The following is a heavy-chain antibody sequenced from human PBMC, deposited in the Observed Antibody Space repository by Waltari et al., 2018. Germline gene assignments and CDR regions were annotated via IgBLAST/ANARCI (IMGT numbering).Heavy chain of an antibody. J-gene: IGHJ4*02. CDR1: GFNSSRYG. V-gene: IGHV3-33*06. CDR3: AKSTTFDNSGPPFDS. D-gene: IGHD3-22*01. Sequence: QVHLVESGGNVVQPGTSLRLSCEASGFNSSRYGMTWVRQAPGKGLEWVAVIWFDGSNTYYADSVKGRFTVSRDNSKKTLDLHMNGLRVDDTAVYYCAKSTTFDNSGPPFDSWGQGTLVTVSS. CDR2: IWFDGSNT.